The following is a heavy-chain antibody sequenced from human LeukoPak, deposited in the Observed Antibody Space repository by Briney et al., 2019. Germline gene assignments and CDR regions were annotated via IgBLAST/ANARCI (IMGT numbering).Heavy chain of an antibody. D-gene: IGHD4-17*01. J-gene: IGHJ4*02. V-gene: IGHV3-21*04. CDR2: ISSSSSYI. CDR1: GFTFSSYS. Sequence: PGGSLRLSCAASGFTFSSYSMNWVRQAPGKGLEWVSSISSSSSYIYYADSVKGRFTISRDNAKNSLYLQMNSLKTEDTAVYYCTPPPGYDYGDYGFQGYWGQGTLVTVSS. CDR3: TPPPGYDYGDYGFQGY.